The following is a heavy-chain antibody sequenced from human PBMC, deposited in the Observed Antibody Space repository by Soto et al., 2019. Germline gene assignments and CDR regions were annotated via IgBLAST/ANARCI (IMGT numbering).Heavy chain of an antibody. J-gene: IGHJ4*02. CDR2: ISDDGSKK. CDR3: AGERQTSSWFLSGFEY. Sequence: VQLVESGGGVVQPGRSLRLSCSTSGLTFTRHAMHWVRQVPGKGLEWVAAISDDGSKKHYVDSVKGRFSISRDKSRNTVYLQMHSLRVEETAVYFCAGERQTSSWFLSGFEYWGQGTLVTVSS. V-gene: IGHV3-30-3*01. D-gene: IGHD6-13*01. CDR1: GLTFTRHA.